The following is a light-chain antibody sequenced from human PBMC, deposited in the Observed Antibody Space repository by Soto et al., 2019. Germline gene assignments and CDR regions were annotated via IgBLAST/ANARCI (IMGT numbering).Light chain of an antibody. CDR3: QTWGTGIQV. J-gene: IGLJ2*01. V-gene: IGLV4-69*01. CDR2: LNSDGSH. CDR1: SGHSSYA. Sequence: QLVLTQSPSASASLGASVKLTCTLNSGHSSYAIAWHQQQPEKGPRYLMKLNSDGSHSKGDGIPDRFSGSSSGAERYLTISSLQSEDEADYYCQTWGTGIQVFGGGTQLTV.